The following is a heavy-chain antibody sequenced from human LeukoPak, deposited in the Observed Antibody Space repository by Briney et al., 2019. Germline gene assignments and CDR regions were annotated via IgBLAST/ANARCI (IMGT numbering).Heavy chain of an antibody. D-gene: IGHD4-23*01. Sequence: GGSLRLSCEDSGFTFRSYEMNWVRQAPGKGLEWIAYLSSSGSAFSYADSVKGRFTISRDNSKNTLYLQMNNLRAEDTAVYYCAKPTTVLTSYYFDYWGQGTLVTVSS. CDR1: GFTFRSYE. CDR3: AKPTTVLTSYYFDY. CDR2: LSSSGSAF. J-gene: IGHJ4*02. V-gene: IGHV3-48*03.